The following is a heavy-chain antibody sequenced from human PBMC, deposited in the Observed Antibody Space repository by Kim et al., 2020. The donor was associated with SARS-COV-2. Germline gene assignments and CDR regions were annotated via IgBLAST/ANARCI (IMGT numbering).Heavy chain of an antibody. V-gene: IGHV4-59*13. D-gene: IGHD5-18*01. J-gene: IGHJ6*02. CDR2: IYYSGST. Sequence: SETLSLTCTVSGGSISSYYWSWIRQPPGKGLEWIGYIYYSGSTNYNPSLKSRVTISVDTSKNQFSLKLSSVTAADTAVYYCASTDTASAYYYYYGMDVWGQGTTGTVSS. CDR3: ASTDTASAYYYYYGMDV. CDR1: GGSISSYY.